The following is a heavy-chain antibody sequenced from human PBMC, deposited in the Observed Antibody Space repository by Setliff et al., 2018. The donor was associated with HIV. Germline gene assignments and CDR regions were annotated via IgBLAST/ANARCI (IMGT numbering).Heavy chain of an antibody. Sequence: SETLSLTCAVSGASISSGHYWSWVRQPPGKGLEWIGEIYHSGSINHNPSLRSRVIMSVDKSKNQFSLRLTSVTAADTAVYYCARGDTTWPTQLLGVWGKGTTVTVSS. CDR3: ARGDTTWPTQLLGV. J-gene: IGHJ6*04. CDR1: GASISSGHY. V-gene: IGHV4-4*02. D-gene: IGHD2-2*01. CDR2: IYHSGSI.